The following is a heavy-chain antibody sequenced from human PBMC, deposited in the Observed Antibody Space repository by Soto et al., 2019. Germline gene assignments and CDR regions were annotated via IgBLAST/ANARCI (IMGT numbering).Heavy chain of an antibody. CDR1: GFTFSSYA. D-gene: IGHD4-17*01. CDR2: ISGSGGST. J-gene: IGHJ4*02. V-gene: IGHV3-23*01. Sequence: EVQLLESGGGLVQPGGSLRLSCAASGFTFSSYAMSWVRQAPGKGLEWVSAISGSGGSTYYADSVKGRFTISRDNSKNTLYLQMNSLRAEYTAVYYCEMNRLYGDYDWGLDYWGQGTLVTVSS. CDR3: EMNRLYGDYDWGLDY.